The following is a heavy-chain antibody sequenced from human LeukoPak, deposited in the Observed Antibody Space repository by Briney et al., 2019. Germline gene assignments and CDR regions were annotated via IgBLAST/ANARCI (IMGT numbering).Heavy chain of an antibody. Sequence: GGSLRLSCAASGFTFSSYAMSWVRQAPGKGLEWVSAISGSGDSTYYADSVKGRFTISRDNSKNTLCLQMNSLRAEDTAVYYCAKDIGDYVGGVYNWFDPWGQGTLVTVSS. CDR1: GFTFSSYA. V-gene: IGHV3-23*01. CDR3: AKDIGDYVGGVYNWFDP. D-gene: IGHD4-17*01. CDR2: ISGSGDST. J-gene: IGHJ5*02.